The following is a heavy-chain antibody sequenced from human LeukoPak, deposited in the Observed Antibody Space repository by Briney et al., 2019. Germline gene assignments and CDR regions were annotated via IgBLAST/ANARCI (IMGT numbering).Heavy chain of an antibody. V-gene: IGHV3-11*04. CDR3: ARGSASGYYFDY. J-gene: IGHJ4*02. CDR2: ISDSGSTI. Sequence: GGSLRLSCAASGFTFSDYYMSWIRQAPGKGLEWVSYISDSGSTIYYADSVKGRFTISRDSAKNSLYLQMNSLRAEDTAVYYCARGSASGYYFDYWGQGTLVTVSS. D-gene: IGHD3-22*01. CDR1: GFTFSDYY.